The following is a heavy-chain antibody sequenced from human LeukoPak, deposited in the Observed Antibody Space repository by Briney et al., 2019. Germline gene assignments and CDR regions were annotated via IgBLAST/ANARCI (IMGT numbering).Heavy chain of an antibody. CDR3: AKGGTNYDLSFDP. V-gene: IGHV3-30*02. CDR1: GFTFSSYG. CDR2: IRYDGSNK. Sequence: GGSLRLSCAASGFTFSSYGMHWVRRAPGKGLEWVAFIRYDGSNKYHADSVKGRFTISRDNSKNTLYLQMNSLRAEDTAVYYCAKGGTNYDLSFDPWGQGTLVTVSS. D-gene: IGHD3-3*01. J-gene: IGHJ5*02.